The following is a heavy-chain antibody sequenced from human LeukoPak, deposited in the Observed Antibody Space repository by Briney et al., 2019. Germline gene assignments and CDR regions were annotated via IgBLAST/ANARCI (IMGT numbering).Heavy chain of an antibody. V-gene: IGHV4-59*01. Sequence: WETLSLTCTVSGGSISSYYWSWIRQPPGKGLEWIGYIYYSGSTNYNPSLNSRVTISVDTSKSQFALKLSAVTAADTAVYYCASVKGAFDIWGQGTMVTVSS. CDR1: GGSISSYY. CDR2: IYYSGST. CDR3: ASVKGAFDI. J-gene: IGHJ3*02.